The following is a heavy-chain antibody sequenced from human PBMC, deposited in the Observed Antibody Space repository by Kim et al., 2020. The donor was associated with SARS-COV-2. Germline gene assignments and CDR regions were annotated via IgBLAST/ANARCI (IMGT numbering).Heavy chain of an antibody. D-gene: IGHD6-25*01. Sequence: DYTAPVKGRCTISRDDSKNTLYLQMDSLKTEDTAVYYCTTLRIAAGKFDYWGQGTLVTVSS. CDR3: TTLRIAAGKFDY. V-gene: IGHV3-15*01. J-gene: IGHJ4*02.